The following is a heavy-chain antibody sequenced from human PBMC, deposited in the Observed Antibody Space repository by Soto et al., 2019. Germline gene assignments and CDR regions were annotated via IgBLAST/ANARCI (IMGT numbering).Heavy chain of an antibody. D-gene: IGHD3-22*01. J-gene: IGHJ3*02. Sequence: GSLRLSCAASGFTFSSYAMHWVRQAPGKGLEWVAVISYDGSNKYYADSVKGRFTISRDNSKNTLYLQMNSLRAEDTAVYYCARASDSSGYYKGDAFDIWGQGTMVTVSS. V-gene: IGHV3-30-3*01. CDR3: ARASDSSGYYKGDAFDI. CDR1: GFTFSSYA. CDR2: ISYDGSNK.